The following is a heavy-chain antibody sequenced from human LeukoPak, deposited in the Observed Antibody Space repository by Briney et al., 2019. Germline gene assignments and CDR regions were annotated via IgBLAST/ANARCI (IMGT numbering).Heavy chain of an antibody. CDR3: AKGGATYYYDSSGYNLFDY. D-gene: IGHD3-22*01. V-gene: IGHV3-23*01. J-gene: IGHJ4*02. Sequence: GGSLRLSCAASGFTFSSYAMSWVRQAPGKGLDWVAAISGSGGSTYYADSVKGRFTISRDNSKNTLYLQMNSLRAEDTGVYYCAKGGATYYYDSSGYNLFDYWGQGTLVTVSS. CDR2: ISGSGGST. CDR1: GFTFSSYA.